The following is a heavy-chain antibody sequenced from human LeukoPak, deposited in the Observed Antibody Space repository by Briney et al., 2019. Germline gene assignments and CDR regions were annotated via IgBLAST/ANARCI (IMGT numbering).Heavy chain of an antibody. CDR1: GFTFSSYE. D-gene: IGHD5-24*01. V-gene: IGHV4-34*01. CDR2: INHSGIT. J-gene: IGHJ3*02. CDR3: ARDRDSEMATLEERAFDI. Sequence: AGGSLRLSCAASGFTFSSYEMNWVRQAPGKGLEWIGDINHSGITNYNPSLKSRVTISVDTSKNQFSLKLKSVTAADTAVYYCARDRDSEMATLEERAFDIWGQGTMVTVSS.